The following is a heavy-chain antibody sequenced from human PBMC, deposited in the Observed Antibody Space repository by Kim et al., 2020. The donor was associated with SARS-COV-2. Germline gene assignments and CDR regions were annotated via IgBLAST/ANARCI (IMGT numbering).Heavy chain of an antibody. D-gene: IGHD4-17*01. CDR1: GFTFGDYA. Sequence: GGSLRLSCAASGFTFGDYAMHWVRQAPGKGLEWVSGISWNSGSIGYADSVKGRFTISRDNAKNSLYLQMNSLRAEDTALYYCAKVYGDAGWWYFDLWGRGTLFTVSS. CDR2: ISWNSGSI. J-gene: IGHJ2*01. CDR3: AKVYGDAGWWYFDL. V-gene: IGHV3-9*01.